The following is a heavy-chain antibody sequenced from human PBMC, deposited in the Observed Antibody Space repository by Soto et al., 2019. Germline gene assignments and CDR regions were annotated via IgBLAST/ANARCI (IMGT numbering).Heavy chain of an antibody. J-gene: IGHJ4*02. Sequence: PSATLSLTCAVSGGSISSYYWSWIRQPPGKGLEWIGYIYYSGSTNYNPSLKSRVTISLDTSKNQFSLKLTSVTAADTAVYYCARDKITGLFDYWGQGTLVTVSS. D-gene: IGHD2-8*02. CDR3: ARDKITGLFDY. V-gene: IGHV4-59*12. CDR1: GGSISSYY. CDR2: IYYSGST.